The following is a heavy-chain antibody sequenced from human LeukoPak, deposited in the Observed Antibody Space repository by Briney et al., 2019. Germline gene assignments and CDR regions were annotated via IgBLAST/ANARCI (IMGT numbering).Heavy chain of an antibody. D-gene: IGHD3-16*02. CDR3: ARSYDYVWGSYRYTQFDY. CDR1: GFSFSSYA. CDR2: INAGNGNT. J-gene: IGHJ4*02. V-gene: IGHV1-3*01. Sequence: GGSLRLSCEASGFSFSSYAMNWVRQAPGQRLEWMGWINAGNGNTKYSQKFQGRVTITRDTSASTAYMELGSLRSEDTAVYYCARSYDYVWGSYRYTQFDYWGQGTLVTVSS.